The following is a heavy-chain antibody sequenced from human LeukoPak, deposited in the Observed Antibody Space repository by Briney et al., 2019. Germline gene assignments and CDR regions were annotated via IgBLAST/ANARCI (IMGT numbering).Heavy chain of an antibody. D-gene: IGHD2-2*01. Sequence: SVKVSCKASGYTFTSYGISWVRQAPGQGLEWMGGIIPIFGTANYAQKFQGRVTITTDESTSTAYMELSSLRSEDTAVYYCASPATRYCSSTSCQGWYFDLWGRGTLVTVSS. J-gene: IGHJ2*01. CDR1: GYTFTSYG. V-gene: IGHV1-69*05. CDR3: ASPATRYCSSTSCQGWYFDL. CDR2: IIPIFGTA.